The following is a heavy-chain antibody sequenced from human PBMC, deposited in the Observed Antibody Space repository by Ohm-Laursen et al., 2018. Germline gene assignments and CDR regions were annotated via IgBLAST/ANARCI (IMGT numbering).Heavy chain of an antibody. J-gene: IGHJ4*02. Sequence: SLRLSCAASGFTFRSYAMSWVRQAPGKGLEWVSSISGSGDGAYYADSGKGRFSISRDNSKNTLYLQMNSLRAEDTAVYYCAKDREAVADTDYWGQGTLVTVSS. CDR2: ISGSGDGA. CDR3: AKDREAVADTDY. CDR1: GFTFRSYA. D-gene: IGHD6-19*01. V-gene: IGHV3-23*01.